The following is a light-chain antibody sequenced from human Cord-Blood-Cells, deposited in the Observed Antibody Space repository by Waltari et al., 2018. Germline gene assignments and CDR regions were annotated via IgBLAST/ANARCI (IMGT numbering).Light chain of an antibody. V-gene: IGKV1-5*03. CDR1: QSISSW. CDR2: QAS. CDR3: QQYNSYST. J-gene: IGKJ1*01. Sequence: DIQMTQSPSTLSASVGDRVTITCRASQSISSWLAWYQQKPGKAPKLLVYQASSLESGVPSRFSDSGSGTEFTLTISSLQPDDFATYYCQQYNSYSTFGQGTKVEIK.